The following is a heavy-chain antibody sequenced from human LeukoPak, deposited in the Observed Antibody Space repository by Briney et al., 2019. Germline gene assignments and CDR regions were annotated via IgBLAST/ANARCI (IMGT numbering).Heavy chain of an antibody. CDR1: GYTFTGYY. D-gene: IGHD1-1*01. CDR2: ISAYNGNT. CDR3: ARDATAWNKQIYYYHGLDA. J-gene: IGHJ6*02. V-gene: IGHV1-18*04. Sequence: ASVKVSCKASGYTFTGYYIHWVRQAPGQGLEWMGWISAYNGNTNYAQKFQGRVTMTTDTSTNTAYMELTSLRSDDTAVYYCARDATAWNKQIYYYHGLDAWGQGTTVTVSS.